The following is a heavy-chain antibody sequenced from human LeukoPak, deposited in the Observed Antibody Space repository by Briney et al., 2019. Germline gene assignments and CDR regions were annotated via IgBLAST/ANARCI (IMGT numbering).Heavy chain of an antibody. D-gene: IGHD3/OR15-3a*01. CDR3: ARGGLDYVGFPDAFDI. Sequence: PGGSLRLSCAASGFTFSSYSMNWVRQAPGKGLEWVSSISSSSSYIYYADSVKGRFTISRDNAKNSLYLQMNSLRAEDTAVYYCARGGLDYVGFPDAFDIWGQGTMVTVSS. V-gene: IGHV3-21*01. J-gene: IGHJ3*02. CDR1: GFTFSSYS. CDR2: ISSSSSYI.